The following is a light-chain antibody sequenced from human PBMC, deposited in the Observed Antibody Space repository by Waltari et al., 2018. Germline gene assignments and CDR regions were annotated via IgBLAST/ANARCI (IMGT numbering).Light chain of an antibody. CDR3: QQYGSSLVT. CDR2: GAS. CDR1: QSVSSSY. J-gene: IGKJ2*01. Sequence: EIVLTPSPGTLSLSPGERATLSCSASQSVSSSYLAWYQQKPGQAPRPLIYGASSRATGIADRFSGRGSETDWTLTISGLAPEDFAVDYCQQYGSSLVTFGQGTKLEIK. V-gene: IGKV3-20*01.